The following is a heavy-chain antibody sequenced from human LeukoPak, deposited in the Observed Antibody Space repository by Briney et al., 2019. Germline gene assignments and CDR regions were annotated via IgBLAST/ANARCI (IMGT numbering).Heavy chain of an antibody. D-gene: IGHD3-10*01. CDR1: GFTFSSYS. V-gene: IGHV3-21*01. Sequence: PGGSLRLSCAASGFTFSSYSMNWVRQAPGKGLEWVSSVSSSSSYIYYADSVKGRFTISRDNSKNTLWLQMGSLRADDMAMYYCARVGDINYFDYWGQGTLVTVSS. CDR2: VSSSSSYI. J-gene: IGHJ4*02. CDR3: ARVGDINYFDY.